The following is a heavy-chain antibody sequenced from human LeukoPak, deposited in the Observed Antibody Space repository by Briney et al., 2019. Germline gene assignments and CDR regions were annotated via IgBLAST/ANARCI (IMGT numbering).Heavy chain of an antibody. D-gene: IGHD2-15*01. CDR2: IYYSGST. V-gene: IGHV4-39*01. Sequence: SETLSLTCTVPGGSISSSSYYWGWIRQPPGKGLEWIGSIYYSGSTYYNPSLKSRVTISVDTSKNQFSLKLSSVTAADTAVYYCARHARPFGSRGPNYFDYWGQGTLVTVSS. CDR3: ARHARPFGSRGPNYFDY. CDR1: GGSISSSSYY. J-gene: IGHJ4*02.